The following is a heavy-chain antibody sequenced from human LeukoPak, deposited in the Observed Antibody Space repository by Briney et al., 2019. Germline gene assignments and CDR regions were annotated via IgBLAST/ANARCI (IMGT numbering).Heavy chain of an antibody. J-gene: IGHJ4*02. CDR2: INPNSGGT. D-gene: IGHD3-10*01. CDR3: ARGQSPLWRGATFSVDY. Sequence: ASVKVSCKASGYTFTGYYIHWVRQAPGQGLEWMGWINPNSGGTSYAQKLQGRVTMTTDTSTSTAYLELRSLRSDDTAVYYCARGQSPLWRGATFSVDYWGQGTLVTVSS. CDR1: GYTFTGYY. V-gene: IGHV1-2*02.